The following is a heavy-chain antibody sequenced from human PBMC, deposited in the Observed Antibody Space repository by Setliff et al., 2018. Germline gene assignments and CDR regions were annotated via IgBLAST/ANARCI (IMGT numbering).Heavy chain of an antibody. Sequence: PSETLSLTCTVSGGFIRDYYWNWIRQSPGKGLEWIGYIYYRGTTNYNSSLKSRVTISIDMSKNQFSLKLSSATAADTAAYFCAAVGIDAGGGWFDPWGHGIPVTVSS. D-gene: IGHD1-26*01. J-gene: IGHJ5*02. CDR2: IYYRGTT. CDR1: GGFIRDYY. CDR3: AAVGIDAGGGWFDP. V-gene: IGHV4-59*01.